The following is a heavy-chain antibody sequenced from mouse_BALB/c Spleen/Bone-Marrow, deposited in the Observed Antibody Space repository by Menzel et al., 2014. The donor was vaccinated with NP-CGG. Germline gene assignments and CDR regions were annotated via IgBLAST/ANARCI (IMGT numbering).Heavy chain of an antibody. D-gene: IGHD1-1*01. J-gene: IGHJ1*01. CDR3: ARLNYYGNLFV. CDR1: GFDFSRYW. V-gene: IGHV4-1*02. CDR2: INPDSSTI. Sequence: EVMLVESGGGLVQPGGSLKLSCAASGFDFSRYWMSWVRQAPGKGLEWIGEINPDSSTINYTPSLKDKFIISRDNAKNTLYLQMSKVRSEDTALYYCARLNYYGNLFVWGAATTVTVSS.